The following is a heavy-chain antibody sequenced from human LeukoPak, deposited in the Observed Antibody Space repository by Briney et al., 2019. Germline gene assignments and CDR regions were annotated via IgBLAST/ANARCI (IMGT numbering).Heavy chain of an antibody. J-gene: IGHJ4*02. CDR3: ASLLVPGNFDY. V-gene: IGHV4-38-2*02. CDR1: GYSISSGYY. D-gene: IGHD2-8*02. CDR2: VYYNGNT. Sequence: PSETLSLTCTVSGYSISSGYYWGWIRQPPGKGLEWIANVYYNGNTYYSPSLKSRITISVDVSKNQFSLKVTSVTAADTAVYYCASLLVPGNFDYWGQGTLVTVSP.